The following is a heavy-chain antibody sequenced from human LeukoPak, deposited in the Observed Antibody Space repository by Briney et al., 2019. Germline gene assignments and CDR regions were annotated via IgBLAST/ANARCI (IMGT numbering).Heavy chain of an antibody. CDR2: ISYDGSNK. V-gene: IGHV3-30*18. D-gene: IGHD3-9*01. CDR1: GFTFSSYG. CDR3: AKYLGYGYYDILTGPFGPVFDY. J-gene: IGHJ4*02. Sequence: GRSLRLSCAASGFTFSSYGMHWVRQAPGKGLEWVAVISYDGSNKYYADSVKGRFTISRDNSKNTLYLQMNSLRAEDTAVYYCAKYLGYGYYDILTGPFGPVFDYWGQGTLVTVSS.